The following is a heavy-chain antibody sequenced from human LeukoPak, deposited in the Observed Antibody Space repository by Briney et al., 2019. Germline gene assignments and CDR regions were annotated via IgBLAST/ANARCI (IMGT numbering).Heavy chain of an antibody. D-gene: IGHD2-2*02. CDR2: IIPIFGTA. Sequence: SVKVSCKASGGTFSSYAISWVRQAPGQGLEWMGRIIPIFGTANYAQKFQGRVTITTDESTSTAYMELSSLRSEDTAVYYCAKRACSSTSCYTEFDYWGQGTLVTVSS. V-gene: IGHV1-69*05. CDR3: AKRACSSTSCYTEFDY. CDR1: GGTFSSYA. J-gene: IGHJ4*02.